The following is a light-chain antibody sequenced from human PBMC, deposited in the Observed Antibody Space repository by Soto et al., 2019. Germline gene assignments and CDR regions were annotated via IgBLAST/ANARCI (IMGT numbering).Light chain of an antibody. V-gene: IGLV2-14*01. CDR3: TSYTHSSTWV. CDR2: DVS. J-gene: IGLJ3*02. Sequence: QSALTQPASLSGSPGQSITIFCTGTGSDVGGFNSVSWYQQYPGKAPKPIIYDVSARPSGVSIRFSGSKSGNTASLTISGLQADDEAEYYCTSYTHSSTWVFGGGTKVTVL. CDR1: GSDVGGFNS.